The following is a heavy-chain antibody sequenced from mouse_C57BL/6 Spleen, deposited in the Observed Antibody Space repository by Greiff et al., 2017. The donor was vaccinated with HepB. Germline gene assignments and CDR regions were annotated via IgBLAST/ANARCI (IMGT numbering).Heavy chain of an antibody. D-gene: IGHD1-1*01. CDR1: GFTFSDYG. V-gene: IGHV5-17*01. Sequence: EVQLVESGGGLVKPGGSLKLSCAASGFTFSDYGMHWVRQAPEKGLEWVAYISSGSSTIYYADTVKGRFTISRDNAKNTLFLQMTSLRSEDTAMYYCARGYYGSSSGFDYWGQGTTLTVSS. CDR2: ISSGSSTI. CDR3: ARGYYGSSSGFDY. J-gene: IGHJ2*01.